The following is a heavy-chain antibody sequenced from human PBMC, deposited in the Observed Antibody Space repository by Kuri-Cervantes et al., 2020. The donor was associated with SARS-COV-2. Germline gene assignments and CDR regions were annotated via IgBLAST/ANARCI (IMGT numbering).Heavy chain of an antibody. J-gene: IGHJ6*02. V-gene: IGHV4-61*05. Sequence: GSLRLSCTVSGYSISSGYYWGWIRQPPGKGLEWIGYIYYSGSTNYNPSLKSRVTISVDTSKNQFSLKLSSVTAADTAVYYCARQFRYCSSTSCYMYYYYGMDVWGQGTTVTVSS. CDR2: IYYSGST. CDR1: GYSISSGYY. CDR3: ARQFRYCSSTSCYMYYYYGMDV. D-gene: IGHD2-2*02.